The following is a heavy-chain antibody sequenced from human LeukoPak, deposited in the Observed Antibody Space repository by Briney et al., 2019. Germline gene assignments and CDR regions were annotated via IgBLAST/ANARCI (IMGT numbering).Heavy chain of an antibody. CDR2: ISSSSSYI. V-gene: IGHV3-21*04. CDR1: GFTFSSYS. Sequence: GGSLRLSCAASGFTFSSYSMNWVRQAPGKGLEWVSSISSSSSYIYYADSVKGRFSISRDNSKNTLNLQMNSLRAEDTAVYYCAKSYYYGSGDYSLTAFDIWGQGTMVTVSS. D-gene: IGHD3-10*01. CDR3: AKSYYYGSGDYSLTAFDI. J-gene: IGHJ3*02.